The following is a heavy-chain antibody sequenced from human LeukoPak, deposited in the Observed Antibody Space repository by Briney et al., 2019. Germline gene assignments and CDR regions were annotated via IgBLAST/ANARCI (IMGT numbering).Heavy chain of an antibody. Sequence: GASVKVPCKASGYTFTGYGISWVRQAPGQGLEWMGWISVYNGNTKYAQKFQGRVTMTTDTSTSTAYMELRSLRSDDTAVYYCARGRGEIFAINVFYYYYMDVWGEGTTVTVSS. CDR3: ARGRGEIFAINVFYYYYMDV. D-gene: IGHD3-16*01. CDR1: GYTFTGYG. CDR2: ISVYNGNT. V-gene: IGHV1-18*01. J-gene: IGHJ6*03.